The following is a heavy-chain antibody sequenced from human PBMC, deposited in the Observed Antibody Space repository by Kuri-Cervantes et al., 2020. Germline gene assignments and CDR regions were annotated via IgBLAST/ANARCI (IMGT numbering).Heavy chain of an antibody. CDR1: GGSISSGSYY. V-gene: IGHV4-61*02. CDR3: ARAPLSRIRHYYDSSGNGYYFDY. Sequence: LRLSCTVSGGSISSGSYYWSWIRQPAGKGLEWIGRIYTSGSTNYNPSLKSRVTISVDTSKNQFSLKLSSVTAADTAVYYCARAPLSRIRHYYDSSGNGYYFDYWGQGTLVTVSS. J-gene: IGHJ4*02. CDR2: IYTSGST. D-gene: IGHD3-22*01.